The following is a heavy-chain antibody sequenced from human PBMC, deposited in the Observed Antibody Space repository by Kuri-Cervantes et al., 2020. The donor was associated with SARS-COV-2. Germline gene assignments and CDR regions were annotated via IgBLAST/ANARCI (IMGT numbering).Heavy chain of an antibody. J-gene: IGHJ5*02. D-gene: IGHD5-12*01. V-gene: IGHV4-34*01. CDR2: INHSGST. CDR1: GGSYSGYY. CDR3: ARGGYSGYEGWFDP. Sequence: GSLRLSCAVYGGSYSGYYWSWIRQPPGKGLEWIGEINHSGSTNYNPSLKSRVTISVDTSKNQFSLKLSSLTAADTAVYYCARGGYSGYEGWFDPWGQGTLVTVSS.